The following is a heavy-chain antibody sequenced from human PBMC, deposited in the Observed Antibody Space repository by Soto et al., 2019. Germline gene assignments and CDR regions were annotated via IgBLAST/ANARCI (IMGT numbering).Heavy chain of an antibody. V-gene: IGHV4-39*01. J-gene: IGHJ4*02. Sequence: SETLSLTCTVSGGSISSSTYYWAWIRQPPGKGLAWIGSISYSGSTYYNPSLKSRVTISVDTSKNQFSLKLSSVTAADTAVYYCARPRDDYNYYYFDYWGQGTLVTVYS. CDR2: ISYSGST. CDR1: GGSISSSTYY. D-gene: IGHD4-4*01. CDR3: ARPRDDYNYYYFDY.